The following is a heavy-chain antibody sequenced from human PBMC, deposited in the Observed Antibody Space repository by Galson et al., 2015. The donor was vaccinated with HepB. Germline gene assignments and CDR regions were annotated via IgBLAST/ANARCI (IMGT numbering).Heavy chain of an antibody. CDR3: ARHVGAGTLVAVDY. D-gene: IGHD2-15*01. V-gene: IGHV4-59*08. Sequence: SETLSLTCTVSGGSISSYYWSWIRQPPGKGLEWIGYIYYSGSTNYNPSLKSRVTISVDTSKNQFSLKLSSVTAADTAVYYCARHVGAGTLVAVDYWGQGTLVTVSS. CDR1: GGSISSYY. CDR2: IYYSGST. J-gene: IGHJ4*02.